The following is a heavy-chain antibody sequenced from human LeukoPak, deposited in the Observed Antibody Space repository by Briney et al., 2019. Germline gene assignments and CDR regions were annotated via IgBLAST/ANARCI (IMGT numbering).Heavy chain of an antibody. Sequence: GASVKVSCKVSGYTLTELSMHWVRQAPGKGLEWMGGFDPEDGETIYAQKFQGRVTMTEDTSTDTAYMELSSLRSEDTAVYYCATVRYYYDSSGSYNWFDPWCQGTLVTVSS. CDR2: FDPEDGET. V-gene: IGHV1-24*01. D-gene: IGHD3-22*01. CDR3: ATVRYYYDSSGSYNWFDP. CDR1: GYTLTELS. J-gene: IGHJ5*02.